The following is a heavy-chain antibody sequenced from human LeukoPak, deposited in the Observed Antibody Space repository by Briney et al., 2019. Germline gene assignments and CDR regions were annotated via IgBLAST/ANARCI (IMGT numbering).Heavy chain of an antibody. CDR3: ARDIGPIEVPGRSKDY. J-gene: IGHJ4*02. D-gene: IGHD4-11*01. CDR2: ISFDGSDT. CDR1: GFTFSTYT. V-gene: IGHV3-30*04. Sequence: TGGSLRLSCAASGFTFSTYTMHWVRQAPGKGLEWVALISFDGSDTYSADSVKGRFTISRDNSKNTTYLQMNRLRPEDTAVYYCARDIGPIEVPGRSKDYWGQGTLVTVSS.